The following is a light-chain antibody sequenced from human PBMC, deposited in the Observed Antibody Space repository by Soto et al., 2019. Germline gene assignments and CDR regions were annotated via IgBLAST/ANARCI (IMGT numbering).Light chain of an antibody. Sequence: QSALTQPASVSGSPGQSITISCTGTNSDIGAYNYVSWYQHLPGKAPKLLIYGVTNRPSGVSSRFSGSKSGNTASLTISGLQAEDEADYYCTSSTSITILVYGGGTKVTVL. CDR1: NSDIGAYNY. CDR2: GVT. J-gene: IGLJ2*01. V-gene: IGLV2-14*01. CDR3: TSSTSITILV.